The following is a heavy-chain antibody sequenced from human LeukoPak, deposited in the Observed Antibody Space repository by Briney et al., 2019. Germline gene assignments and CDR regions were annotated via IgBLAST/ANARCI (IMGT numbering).Heavy chain of an antibody. Sequence: GGSLRLSCATSGFTVSNNYMSWVRQAPGRGLEWVSVLYSDGNTYYPDSAKGRLTISRDNSKNVLYLQMNSLRADDTAVYYCARLLTTAIKWAWYFDLWGRGTLVTVSS. V-gene: IGHV3-66*04. CDR3: ARLLTTAIKWAWYFDL. J-gene: IGHJ2*01. CDR2: LYSDGNT. CDR1: GFTVSNNY. D-gene: IGHD4-17*01.